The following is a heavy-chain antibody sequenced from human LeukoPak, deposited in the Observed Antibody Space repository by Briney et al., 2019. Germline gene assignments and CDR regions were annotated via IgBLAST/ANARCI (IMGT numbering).Heavy chain of an antibody. CDR2: ISGSGGST. D-gene: IGHD1-14*01. CDR1: GFTFSSYA. J-gene: IGHJ6*02. V-gene: IGHV3-23*01. CDR3: AKSVNRRGVAEPMDV. Sequence: PGGSLRLSCAASGFTFSSYAMSWVRQAPGKGLEWVSAISGSGGSTYYADSVKGRFTISRDNSKNTLYLQMNSLRAEDTAVYYCAKSVNRRGVAEPMDVWGQGTTVTVSS.